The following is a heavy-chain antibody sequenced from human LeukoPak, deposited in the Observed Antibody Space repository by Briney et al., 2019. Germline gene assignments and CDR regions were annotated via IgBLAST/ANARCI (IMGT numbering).Heavy chain of an antibody. CDR1: GGSFSGYY. CDR3: ARDHDSSSWTGIYYFDY. V-gene: IGHV4-34*01. D-gene: IGHD6-13*01. Sequence: SETLSLTCAVSGGSFSGYYWSWIRQPPGKGLEWIGEINHSGSTNYNPSLKSRVTISVDTSKNQFSLKLSSVTAADTAVYYCARDHDSSSWTGIYYFDYWGQGTLVTVSS. J-gene: IGHJ4*02. CDR2: INHSGST.